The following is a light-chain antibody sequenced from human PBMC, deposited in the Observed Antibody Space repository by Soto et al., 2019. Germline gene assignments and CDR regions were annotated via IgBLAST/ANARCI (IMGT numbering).Light chain of an antibody. V-gene: IGLV3-1*01. Sequence: SYELTQPPSVSVSPGQTASITCSGDKLGNKYASWYQQRPGQSPLMVIYQNSKRPSGIPERFSGSNSGNTATLTISGTQGMDEADYYGQAWDTNTAVFGGGTKLTVL. CDR1: KLGNKY. CDR2: QNS. J-gene: IGLJ2*01. CDR3: QAWDTNTAV.